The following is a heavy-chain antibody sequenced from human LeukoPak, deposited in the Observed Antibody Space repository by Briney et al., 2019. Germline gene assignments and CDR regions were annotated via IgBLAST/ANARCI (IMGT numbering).Heavy chain of an antibody. V-gene: IGHV3-21*01. Sequence: PGGSLRLSCAASGFTFSTYSMNWVRQAPGKGLEWVSSISGSSSYIYYADSMKGRFTISRDNAKNSLYLQMNSLRDEDTAVYYCATFTYYYDSSGYYPDYWGQGTLVTVSS. CDR2: ISGSSSYI. CDR1: GFTFSTYS. D-gene: IGHD3-22*01. CDR3: ATFTYYYDSSGYYPDY. J-gene: IGHJ4*02.